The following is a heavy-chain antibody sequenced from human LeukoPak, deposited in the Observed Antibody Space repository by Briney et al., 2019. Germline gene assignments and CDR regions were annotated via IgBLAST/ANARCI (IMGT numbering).Heavy chain of an antibody. CDR1: GGSFSGYY. D-gene: IGHD5-24*01. CDR2: INHSGST. J-gene: IGHJ4*02. CDR3: ARGEMATIRN. Sequence: SETLSLTCAVYGGSFSGYYWSWIRQPPGKGQKWIGEINHSGSTNYNPSLKSRVTISVDTSKNQFSLKLSSVTAADTAVYYCARGEMATIRNWGQGTLVTVSS. V-gene: IGHV4-34*01.